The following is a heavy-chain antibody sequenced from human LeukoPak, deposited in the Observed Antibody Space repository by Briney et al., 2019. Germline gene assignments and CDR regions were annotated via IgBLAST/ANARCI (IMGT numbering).Heavy chain of an antibody. CDR1: GYSISSGYY. CDR3: ARVRDAFDI. Sequence: SETLSLTCVVSGYSISSGYYWGWIRQPPGKGLEWIGSIYHSGSTYYNPSLKSRVTISVDTSKNQFSLKLTSVTAADTAVYYCARVRDAFDIWGQGTMVTVSS. V-gene: IGHV4-38-2*01. CDR2: IYHSGST. J-gene: IGHJ3*02.